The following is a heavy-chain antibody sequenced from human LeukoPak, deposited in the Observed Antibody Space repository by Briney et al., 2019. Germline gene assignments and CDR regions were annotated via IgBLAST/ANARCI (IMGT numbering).Heavy chain of an antibody. Sequence: PGGSLRLSCAASGFTFSSYAMHWVRQAPGKGLEWVAVISYDGSNKYYADSVKGRFTISRDNSKNTLYLQMNSLRAEDTAVYYCARVGPYNWNSGTFDIWGQGTMVTVSS. J-gene: IGHJ3*02. CDR3: ARVGPYNWNSGTFDI. D-gene: IGHD1-1*01. CDR2: ISYDGSNK. V-gene: IGHV3-30-3*01. CDR1: GFTFSSYA.